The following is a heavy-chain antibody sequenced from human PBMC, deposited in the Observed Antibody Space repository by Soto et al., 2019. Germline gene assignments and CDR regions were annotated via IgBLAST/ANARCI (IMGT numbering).Heavy chain of an antibody. CDR2: IYHSGTT. J-gene: IGHJ4*02. Sequence: SETLPLTCAVSGGSITSTNWWRWVRQPPGKGLEWIGEIYHSGTTNYNPSLKSRVTISVDKSKNQFSLKLTSVTAADTAVYYCARDRHYYDSSGTNFDYWGQGTLVTVSS. V-gene: IGHV4-4*02. CDR1: GGSITSTNW. CDR3: ARDRHYYDSSGTNFDY. D-gene: IGHD3-22*01.